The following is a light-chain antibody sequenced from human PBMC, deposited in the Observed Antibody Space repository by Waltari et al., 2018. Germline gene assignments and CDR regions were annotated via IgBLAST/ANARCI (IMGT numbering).Light chain of an antibody. CDR1: TSNIGSNL. J-gene: IGLJ3*02. CDR2: RSE. Sequence: SVLTQPPSASGTPGQRVNISCSGSTSNIGSNLVNWYQQLPGKAPQLLIYRSEQRPSGVPDRFSGSKSGTSASLAISGLQSEDEADYYCAAWDDSLNGHWVFGGGTKVTVL. V-gene: IGLV1-44*01. CDR3: AAWDDSLNGHWV.